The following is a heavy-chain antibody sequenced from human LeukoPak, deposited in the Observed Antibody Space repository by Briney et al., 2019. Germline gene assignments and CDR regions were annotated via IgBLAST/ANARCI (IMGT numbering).Heavy chain of an antibody. CDR3: ARGVNGSGYYYYFDY. V-gene: IGHV4-34*01. D-gene: IGHD3-22*01. J-gene: IGHJ4*02. CDR1: GGSFSGYY. CDR2: INHSGST. Sequence: SETLSLTGAVYGGSFSGYYWSWIRQPPGKGLEWIGEINHSGSTNYNPSLKSRVTISVDTSKNQFSLKLSSVTAADTAVYYCARGVNGSGYYYYFDYWGQGTLVTVSS.